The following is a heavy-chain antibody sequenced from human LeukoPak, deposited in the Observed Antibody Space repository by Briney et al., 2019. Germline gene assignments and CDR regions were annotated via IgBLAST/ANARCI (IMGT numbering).Heavy chain of an antibody. CDR3: ARSPHRYYFDY. CDR2: MNPNSYNT. Sequence: ASVKVSCKASGYTFTSYDINWVRQATGQGLEWMGWMNPNSYNTGYAQKFQGRLTMTRNTSISTAYMELSSLRSEDTAVYYCARSPHRYYFDYWGQGTLATVSS. V-gene: IGHV1-8*01. J-gene: IGHJ4*02. CDR1: GYTFTSYD.